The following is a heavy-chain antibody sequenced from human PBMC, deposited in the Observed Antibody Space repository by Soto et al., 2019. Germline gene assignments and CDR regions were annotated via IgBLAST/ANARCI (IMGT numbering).Heavy chain of an antibody. Sequence: GGSLRLSCAASGFTFKNHGMHWVRQAPGEGLEWVAVVSHGGTNEYYADSVKGRFTISRDNSKNALYLQMSSLTLEDTAVYYCARGRDFGVANAYYFDCWGRGALVTVSS. CDR1: GFTFKNHG. CDR3: ARGRDFGVANAYYFDC. J-gene: IGHJ4*02. D-gene: IGHD3-3*01. CDR2: VSHGGTNE. V-gene: IGHV3-30*03.